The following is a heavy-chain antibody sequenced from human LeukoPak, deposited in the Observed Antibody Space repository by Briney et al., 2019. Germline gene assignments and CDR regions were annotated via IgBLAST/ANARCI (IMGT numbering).Heavy chain of an antibody. D-gene: IGHD6-13*01. CDR2: ISWNSGSI. V-gene: IGHV3-9*01. CDR1: GFTFDDYA. Sequence: GGSLRLSCAASGFTFDDYAMHWVRQAPGKGLEWVSGISWNSGSIGYADSVKGRFTISRDNAKNSLYLQMNSLRAEDTALYYCAKDSRSSWYASDNWFDPWGQGTLVTVSS. CDR3: AKDSRSSWYASDNWFDP. J-gene: IGHJ5*02.